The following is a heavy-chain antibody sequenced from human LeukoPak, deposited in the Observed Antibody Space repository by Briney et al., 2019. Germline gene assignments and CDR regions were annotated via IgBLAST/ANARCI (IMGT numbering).Heavy chain of an antibody. CDR2: ISGSGGST. CDR3: AKDRIGDLYYFDY. CDR1: GFTFSSYA. Sequence: GGSLRLSCAASGFTFSSYAMSWVRQAPGKGLEWVSAISGSGGSTYYADSVKGRFTISRDNAKNSLYLQMNSLRAEDTALYYCAKDRIGDLYYFDYWGQGTLVTVSS. J-gene: IGHJ4*02. V-gene: IGHV3-23*01. D-gene: IGHD2-15*01.